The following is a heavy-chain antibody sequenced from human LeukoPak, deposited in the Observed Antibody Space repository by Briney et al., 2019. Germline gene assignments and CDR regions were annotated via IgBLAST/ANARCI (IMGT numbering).Heavy chain of an antibody. Sequence: ASETLSLTCTVSGYSISSGYYWGWIRQPPGKGLEWIGSIYHSGSTYYNPSLKSRVTISVDTSKNQFSLKLSSVTAADTAVYYCARALGNDLYYYYYYMDVWGKGTTVTVSS. CDR3: ARALGNDLYYYYYYMDV. V-gene: IGHV4-38-2*02. CDR1: GYSISSGYY. D-gene: IGHD1-1*01. J-gene: IGHJ6*03. CDR2: IYHSGST.